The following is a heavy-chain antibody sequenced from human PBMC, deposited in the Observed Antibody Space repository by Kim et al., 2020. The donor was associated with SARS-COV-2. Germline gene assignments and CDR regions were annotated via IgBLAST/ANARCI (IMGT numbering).Heavy chain of an antibody. CDR3: ARDHYSSSWENYGMDV. CDR2: ISYDGSNK. D-gene: IGHD6-13*01. J-gene: IGHJ6*01. CDR1: GFTFSSYA. Sequence: GGSLRLSCAASGFTFSSYAMHWVRQAPGKGLEWVAVISYDGSNKYYADSVKGRFTISRDNSKNTLYLQMNSLRAEDTAVYYCARDHYSSSWENYGMDVWG. V-gene: IGHV3-30*04.